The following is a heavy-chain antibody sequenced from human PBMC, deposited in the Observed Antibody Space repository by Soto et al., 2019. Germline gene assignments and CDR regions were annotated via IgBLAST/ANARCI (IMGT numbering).Heavy chain of an antibody. J-gene: IGHJ4*02. CDR1: GYTFTSYA. CDR2: INAGNGNT. Sequence: QVQLVQSGAEVKKPGASVKVSCKASGYTFTSYAMHWVRQAPGQRLEWMGWINAGNGNTKYSQKFQGRVTITRDTSASTAYMELRSLRSEDTAVYYCARGPGGPDGPGDYWGQGTLVTFSS. D-gene: IGHD2-15*01. V-gene: IGHV1-3*01. CDR3: ARGPGGPDGPGDY.